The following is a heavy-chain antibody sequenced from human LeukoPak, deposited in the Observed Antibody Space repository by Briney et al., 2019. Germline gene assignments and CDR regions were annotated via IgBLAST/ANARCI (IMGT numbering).Heavy chain of an antibody. V-gene: IGHV1-69*04. CDR2: IIPILGIA. J-gene: IGHJ4*02. D-gene: IGHD2-15*01. CDR1: GRTFSSYA. CDR3: ATDIVVVAANY. Sequence: SVKVSCKASGRTFSSYAISWVRQAPGQGLEWMGRIIPILGIANYAQKFQGRVTITADKSTSTAYMELSSLRSEDTAVYYCATDIVVVAANYWGQGTLVTVSS.